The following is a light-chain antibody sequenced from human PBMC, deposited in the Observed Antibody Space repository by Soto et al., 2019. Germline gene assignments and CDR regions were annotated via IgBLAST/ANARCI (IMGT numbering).Light chain of an antibody. V-gene: IGLV4-69*01. J-gene: IGLJ2*01. CDR2: LNSDGSH. CDR3: QTGGAGSP. Sequence: QPVLTQSPSASASLGASVRLTCTLSSGHSSYAIAWHQQQPEKGPRYLMKLNSDGSHSKGDGIPDRFSGSSSGAECYLTISSLQSEDEADYYCQTGGAGSPFGGGTKVTVL. CDR1: SGHSSYA.